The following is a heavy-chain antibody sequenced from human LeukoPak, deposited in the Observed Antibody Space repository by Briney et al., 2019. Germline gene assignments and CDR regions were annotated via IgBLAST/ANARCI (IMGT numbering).Heavy chain of an antibody. CDR2: IYHSGST. D-gene: IGHD2-2*01. V-gene: IGHV4-38-2*02. Sequence: SETLSLTCTVSGYSISSGCYWGWIRQPPGKGLEWIGSIYHSGSTYYNPSLKSRVTISVDTSKNQFSLKLSSVTAADTAVYYCASPGYCSSTSCYYYYMDVWGKGTTVTVSS. CDR1: GYSISSGCY. J-gene: IGHJ6*03. CDR3: ASPGYCSSTSCYYYYMDV.